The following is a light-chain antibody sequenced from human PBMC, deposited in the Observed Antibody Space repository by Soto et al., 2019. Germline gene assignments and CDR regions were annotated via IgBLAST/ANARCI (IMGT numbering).Light chain of an antibody. V-gene: IGKV3-15*01. J-gene: IGKJ2*01. CDR3: QQYNNWPPYT. Sequence: EIVLTQSPGTLSLSPGERATLSCRASQSVSNNYLAWYQQKPGQAPRLLIYGASTRATGIPARFSGSGSGTEFTLTISSLQSEDFAVYYCQQYNNWPPYTFGQGTKVDIK. CDR2: GAS. CDR1: QSVSNN.